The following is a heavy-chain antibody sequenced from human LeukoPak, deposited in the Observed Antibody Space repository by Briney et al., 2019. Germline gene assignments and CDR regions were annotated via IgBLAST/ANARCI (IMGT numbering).Heavy chain of an antibody. J-gene: IGHJ3*02. CDR3: APLGVLISGYRAFDI. CDR1: GFTFSSYT. CDR2: ISTSSRYI. V-gene: IGHV3-21*01. D-gene: IGHD3-3*01. Sequence: RSGGSLRLSCAASGFTFSSYTMNWVRQAPGKGLEWVSSISTSSRYIYYADSVKGRFTISRDNAKTSLYLQMNSLRAEDTAVYYCAPLGVLISGYRAFDIWGQGTMVAVSS.